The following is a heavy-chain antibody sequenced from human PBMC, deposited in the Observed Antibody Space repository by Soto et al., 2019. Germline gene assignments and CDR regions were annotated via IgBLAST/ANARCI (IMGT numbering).Heavy chain of an antibody. CDR3: ARLPRDCNKTSCYYADH. Sequence: PGESLKISCRGSGYDFNTNWFGWVRQLPGRGLGWVGIRYPGDSDTRYNPSLQGHVTLSVDVTVSTAFLQWRSLETSDTGMYFCARLPRDCNKTSCYYADHWGQGTQVTVSS. D-gene: IGHD3-3*01. CDR2: RYPGDSDT. CDR1: GYDFNTNW. V-gene: IGHV5-51*01. J-gene: IGHJ4*02.